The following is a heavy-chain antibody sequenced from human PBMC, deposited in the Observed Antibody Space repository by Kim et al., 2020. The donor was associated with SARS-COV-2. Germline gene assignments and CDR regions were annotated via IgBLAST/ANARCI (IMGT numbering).Heavy chain of an antibody. CDR1: GFTFSSYE. Sequence: GGSLRLSCAASGFTFSSYEMNWVRQAPGKGLEWISYISSRGMTISYADSVKGRFTISRDNAKNSLYLQMNSLRVEDMGVYYCATDGPAHLRFDPGGQGTLVTVSS. J-gene: IGHJ5*02. CDR3: ATDGPAHLRFDP. V-gene: IGHV3-48*03. CDR2: ISSRGMTI.